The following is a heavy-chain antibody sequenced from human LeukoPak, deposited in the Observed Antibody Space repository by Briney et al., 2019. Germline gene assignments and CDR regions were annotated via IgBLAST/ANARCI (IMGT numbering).Heavy chain of an antibody. J-gene: IGHJ4*02. CDR3: ARGRRVAVRGVYFDY. V-gene: IGHV4-34*01. Sequence: SETLSLTCAVYGGSFSGYYWSWIRQPPGKGLEWIGEINHSGSTNYNPSLKSRVTISVDTSKNQCSLKLSSVTAADTAVYYCARGRRVAVRGVYFDYWGQGTLVTVSS. CDR2: INHSGST. D-gene: IGHD3-10*01. CDR1: GGSFSGYY.